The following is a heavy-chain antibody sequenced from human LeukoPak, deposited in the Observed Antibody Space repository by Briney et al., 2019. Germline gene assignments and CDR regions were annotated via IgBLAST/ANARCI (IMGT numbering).Heavy chain of an antibody. CDR2: ISSSGSTI. CDR3: AREDYGDYVNY. J-gene: IGHJ4*02. D-gene: IGHD4-17*01. V-gene: IGHV3-48*03. CDR1: GFTFSSYE. Sequence: GGSLRLSCAASGFTFSSYEMNWVRQAPGKGLEWVSYISSSGSTIYYADSVKGRFTISRDNAKNSLYLQMNSLRAEDTAVYYCAREDYGDYVNYWGQGTPVTVSS.